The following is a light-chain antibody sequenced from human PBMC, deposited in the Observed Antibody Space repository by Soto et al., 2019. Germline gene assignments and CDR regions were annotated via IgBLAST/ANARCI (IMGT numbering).Light chain of an antibody. J-gene: IGKJ5*01. Sequence: DLPMTQSPSSLSASVGDRVTITCRASQGVNSNLAWFQQKPGKAPKSLIYATSNLQSGVPSRFSGSGSATDFTLTISSLQPEDFAIYYCQQYNSYPLTFGQGTRLEIK. CDR1: QGVNSN. V-gene: IGKV1-16*01. CDR3: QQYNSYPLT. CDR2: ATS.